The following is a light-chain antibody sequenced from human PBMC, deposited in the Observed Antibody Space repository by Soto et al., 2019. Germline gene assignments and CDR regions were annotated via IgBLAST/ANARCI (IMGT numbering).Light chain of an antibody. CDR2: EVT. Sequence: VLTQPPSASGSPGQSVTISCTGTSSDVGGYDYVSWYQQHPGKAPKLMIYEVTKRPSGVPDRFSGSKSGNTASLTVSGLQAEDEADYYCSSYAGSNNFVFRTGTKV. V-gene: IGLV2-8*01. CDR3: SSYAGSNNFV. J-gene: IGLJ1*01. CDR1: SSDVGGYDY.